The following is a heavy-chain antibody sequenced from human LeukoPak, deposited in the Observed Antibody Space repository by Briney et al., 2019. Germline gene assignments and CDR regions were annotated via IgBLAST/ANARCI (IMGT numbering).Heavy chain of an antibody. CDR2: ISSSGNTI. CDR3: AREGMTTVTHFDY. J-gene: IGHJ4*02. CDR1: GFTFSDYY. V-gene: IGHV3-11*01. Sequence: PGGSLRLSCAASGFTFSDYYMSWIRQAPGKGLEWVSYISSSGNTIYYADSLKGRFTISRDNAKNSLFLQMNSLRAEDTAVYYCAREGMTTVTHFDYWGQGTLVTVSS. D-gene: IGHD4-17*01.